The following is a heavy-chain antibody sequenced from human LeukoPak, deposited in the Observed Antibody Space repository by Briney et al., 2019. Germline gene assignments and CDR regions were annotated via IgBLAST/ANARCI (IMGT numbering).Heavy chain of an antibody. J-gene: IGHJ3*02. CDR3: AKVILTTDDAFDI. CDR1: GFTFSSYW. CDR2: ISRESGSI. D-gene: IGHD4-17*01. V-gene: IGHV3-9*01. Sequence: PGGSLRLSCAASGFTFSSYWMHWVRQAPGKGLEWVSGISRESGSIAYAASVKGRFTISRDNAKNSLYLQMSSLRAEDTAFYYCAKVILTTDDAFDIWGQGTMVTVSS.